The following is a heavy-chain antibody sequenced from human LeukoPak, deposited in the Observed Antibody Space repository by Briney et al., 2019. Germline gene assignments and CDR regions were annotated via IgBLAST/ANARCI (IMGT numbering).Heavy chain of an antibody. V-gene: IGHV1-58*01. J-gene: IGHJ3*02. CDR3: ARSLRYCSGGSCYEDTYFLAFDI. D-gene: IGHD2-15*01. CDR1: GFTFTSSA. Sequence: AASVKVSCKASGFTFTSSAVQWVRQARGQRLEWIGWIVVGSGNTNYAQKFQGRVTITADESTSTAYMELSSLRSEDTAVYYCARSLRYCSGGSCYEDTYFLAFDIWGQGTMVTVSS. CDR2: IVVGSGNT.